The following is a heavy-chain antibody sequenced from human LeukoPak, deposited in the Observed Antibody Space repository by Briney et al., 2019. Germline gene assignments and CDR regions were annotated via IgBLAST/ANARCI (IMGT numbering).Heavy chain of an antibody. CDR1: GFIFSSYG. CDR2: ISYDGSNK. CDR3: AKDRIGVDV. V-gene: IGHV3-30*18. D-gene: IGHD2-15*01. Sequence: GGSLRLSCAASGFIFSSYGMHWVRQAPGKGLEWVAVISYDGSNKYYADSVKGRFTISRDNSKNTLYLQMNSLRAEDTAVYYCAKDRIGVDVWGQGTTVTVSS. J-gene: IGHJ6*02.